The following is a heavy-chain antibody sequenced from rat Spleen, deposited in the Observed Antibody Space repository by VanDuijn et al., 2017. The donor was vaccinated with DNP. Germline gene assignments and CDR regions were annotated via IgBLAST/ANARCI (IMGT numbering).Heavy chain of an antibody. CDR3: TRRAGLSYYFDY. CDR2: ITHTGGNI. V-gene: IGHV5-31*01. J-gene: IGHJ2*01. CDR1: GFTFNNYW. D-gene: IGHD4-1*01. Sequence: EVQLVESGGGLVQPGRSLKLSCVASGFTFNNYWMNWVRQAPGRGLEWVASITHTGGNIYYPDSVKGRFTISRDNAQSTLFLQMDSLRSEDTATYYCTRRAGLSYYFDYWGQGVMVTVSS.